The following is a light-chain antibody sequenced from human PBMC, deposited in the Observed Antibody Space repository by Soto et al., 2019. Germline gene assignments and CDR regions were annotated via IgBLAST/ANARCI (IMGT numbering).Light chain of an antibody. Sequence: DIQMTQSPSSLSASVGDRVTITFRSSQGISNYLAWYQQKPGKVPKLLIYAASTLQSGVPSRFSGSGSGTDFTLTISSLQHEDVATYYCQKYNSAPCTFGQGTNVDIK. CDR1: QGISNY. CDR2: AAS. CDR3: QKYNSAPCT. V-gene: IGKV1-27*01. J-gene: IGKJ1*01.